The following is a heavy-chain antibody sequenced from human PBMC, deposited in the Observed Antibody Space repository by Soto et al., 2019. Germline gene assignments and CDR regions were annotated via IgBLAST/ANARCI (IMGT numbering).Heavy chain of an antibody. D-gene: IGHD7-27*01. J-gene: IGHJ4*02. V-gene: IGHV3-15*01. CDR1: MFIFKDAW. CDR3: TAGLGRTDDDI. CDR2: IKTKTEGWTT. Sequence: EAQLVESGGDLVQPGWSLRLSCAASMFIFKDAWMSWVRQAPGKGLEWVGRIKTKTEGWTTDYAAPVKGRFAISRDDSKDTMYLQMNSLRSEDTAIYYCTAGLGRTDDDIWCQGTRVTVSS.